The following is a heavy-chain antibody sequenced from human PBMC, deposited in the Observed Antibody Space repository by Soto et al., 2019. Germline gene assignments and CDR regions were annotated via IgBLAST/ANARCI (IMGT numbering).Heavy chain of an antibody. CDR2: ISAYNGNT. V-gene: IGHV1-18*01. CDR1: GYTFASYG. J-gene: IGHJ5*02. Sequence: QVQLVQSGAEVKKPGASVKVSCKASGYTFASYGISWVRPAPRQGLEWLGWISAYNGNTNYAQKLRGRVTKTTNTSASQAYIALMSPRSDDTAVYYGAKSSGSAYCCDPWGQGTLVTVSS. D-gene: IGHD6-6*01. CDR3: AKSSGSAYCCDP.